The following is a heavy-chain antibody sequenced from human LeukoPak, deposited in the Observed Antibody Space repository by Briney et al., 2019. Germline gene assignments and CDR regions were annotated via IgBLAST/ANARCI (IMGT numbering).Heavy chain of an antibody. J-gene: IGHJ4*02. CDR2: ISYDGSNK. CDR3: ARRFGD. D-gene: IGHD3-10*01. CDR1: GFTFSSYG. Sequence: GGSLRLSCAASGFTFSSYGMHWVRQAPGKGLEWVAVISYDGSNKYYADSVKGRFTISRDNSKNSLYLQMNSLRAEDTAVYYCARRFGDWGQGTLVTVSS. V-gene: IGHV3-30*03.